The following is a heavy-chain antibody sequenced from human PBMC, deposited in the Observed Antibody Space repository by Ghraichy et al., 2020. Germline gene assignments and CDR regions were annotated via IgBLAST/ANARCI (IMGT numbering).Heavy chain of an antibody. CDR1: GFTFSSYA. J-gene: IGHJ3*02. V-gene: IGHV3-23*01. Sequence: GESLNISCAASGFTFSSYAMSWVRQAPGKGLKWVSAISGSGGSTYYADSVKGRFTISRDNSKNTLYLQMNSLRAEDTAVYYCAKDGGGYCNGGSCLYSAPFDIWGQGTMVTVSS. CDR3: AKDGGGYCNGGSCLYSAPFDI. CDR2: ISGSGGST. D-gene: IGHD2-15*01.